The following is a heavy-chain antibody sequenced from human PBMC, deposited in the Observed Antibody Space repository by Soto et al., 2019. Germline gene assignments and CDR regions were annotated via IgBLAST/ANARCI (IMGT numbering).Heavy chain of an antibody. CDR2: ISGIGGST. CDR1: GFTFTDYA. D-gene: IGHD6-13*01. V-gene: IGHV3-23*01. J-gene: IGHJ4*02. CDR3: VRGSSGYISSWYYFDY. Sequence: GGSLRLSCAASGFTFTDYALSWVRQAPGKGLEWVATISGIGGSTYLADSVKGRLSISRDNSKNTVSLLMNSLRAEDTAVYFCVRGSSGYISSWYYFDYWGRGTLVTVSS.